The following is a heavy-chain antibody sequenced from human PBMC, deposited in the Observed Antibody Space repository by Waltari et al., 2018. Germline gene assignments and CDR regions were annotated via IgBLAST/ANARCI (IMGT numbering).Heavy chain of an antibody. Sequence: QVQLQQWGAGLVKSSETLYLTCAVYGGSFSGYYGSGSRQPPGKELELIGELHKSGITAYKSSLQSRVTIMLDTSKNHWALKLTSGTPADTAVYYCARGLDNAKTGYWGQGTLVTISS. D-gene: IGHD1-20*01. CDR1: GGSFSGYY. CDR2: LHKSGIT. V-gene: IGHV4-34*01. J-gene: IGHJ4*02. CDR3: ARGLDNAKTGY.